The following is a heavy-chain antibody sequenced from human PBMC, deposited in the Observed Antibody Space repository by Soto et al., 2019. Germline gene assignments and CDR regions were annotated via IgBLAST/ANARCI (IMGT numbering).Heavy chain of an antibody. CDR2: ISSNGVGT. D-gene: IGHD6-6*01. J-gene: IGHJ6*03. CDR3: ARRAREDFYYADV. V-gene: IGHV3-64*01. CDR1: GFTLSGYA. Sequence: EVQLAESGGGLAQPGGSLRLSCAASGFTLSGYAMDWVRQAPGKGLEYVSGISSNGVGTYYANSVQGRFAISRDNSKNTVYLQTGSLSPEDTAVYYCARRAREDFYYADVWGKGTTVTV.